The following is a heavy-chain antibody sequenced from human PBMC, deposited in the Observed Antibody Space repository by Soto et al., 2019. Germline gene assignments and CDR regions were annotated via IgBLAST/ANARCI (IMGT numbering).Heavy chain of an antibody. CDR1: GFTFSSYG. CDR2: IWYDGSNK. J-gene: IGHJ6*02. D-gene: IGHD4-17*01. CDR3: ARDGDDYGDYVGILPYYGMDV. V-gene: IGHV3-33*01. Sequence: QVQLVESGGGVVQPGRSLRLSCAASGFTFSSYGMHWVRQAPGKGLEWVAVIWYDGSNKYYADSVKGRFTISRDNSKNTLYLQMNSLRAEDTAVYYCARDGDDYGDYVGILPYYGMDVWGQGTTVTVSS.